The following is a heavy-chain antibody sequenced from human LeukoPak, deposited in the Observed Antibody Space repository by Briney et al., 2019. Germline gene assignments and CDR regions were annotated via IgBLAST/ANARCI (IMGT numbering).Heavy chain of an antibody. CDR2: INTNTGNP. Sequence: ASVKVSCKASGYTFTSYAMNWVRQAPGQGLEWMGWINTNTGNPAYAQGSTGRFVLSLDTSVSTAYLQISSLKAEDTAVYYCARDGALASFDYWGQGTLVTVSS. J-gene: IGHJ4*02. D-gene: IGHD1-1*01. CDR1: GYTFTSYA. V-gene: IGHV7-4-1*02. CDR3: ARDGALASFDY.